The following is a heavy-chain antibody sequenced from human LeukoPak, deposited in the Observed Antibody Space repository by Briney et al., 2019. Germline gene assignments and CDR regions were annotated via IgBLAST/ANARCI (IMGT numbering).Heavy chain of an antibody. D-gene: IGHD3-3*01. V-gene: IGHV1-2*02. J-gene: IGHJ3*02. CDR2: INPNSGGT. CDR1: GYTFTGYY. Sequence: ASVKVSCKASGYTFTGYYLHWVRQAPGQGLEWMGWINPNSGGTNYAQKFQGRVTMTRDTSISTAYMELSSLRSEDTAVYYCARAMGFWSGYSYDAFDIWGQGTMVTVSS. CDR3: ARAMGFWSGYSYDAFDI.